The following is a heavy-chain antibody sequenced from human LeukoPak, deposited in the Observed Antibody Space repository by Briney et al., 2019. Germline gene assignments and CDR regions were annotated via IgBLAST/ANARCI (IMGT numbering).Heavy chain of an antibody. V-gene: IGHV3-11*01. Sequence: GGSLRLSCAASGFTFSDYYMSWIRQAPGKGLEWVSYISSSGSTIYYADSVKGRFTISRDNAKNSLYLQTNSLRAEDTAVYYCARVALYDSSGYYCDYWGQGTLVTVSS. CDR2: ISSSGSTI. J-gene: IGHJ4*02. CDR3: ARVALYDSSGYYCDY. D-gene: IGHD3-22*01. CDR1: GFTFSDYY.